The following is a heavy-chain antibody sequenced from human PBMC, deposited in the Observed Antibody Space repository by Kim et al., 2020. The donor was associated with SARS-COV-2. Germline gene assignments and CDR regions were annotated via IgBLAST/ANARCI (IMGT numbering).Heavy chain of an antibody. Sequence: GGSLRLSCAASGFTLSNAWMSWVRQAPGKGLEWVGRIKSKTDGGTTDYAAPVKGRFTISRDDSKNTLYLQMNSLKTEDTAVYYCTTTVAGHGGLYYDGMDVWGPGTTGTVS. V-gene: IGHV3-15*01. D-gene: IGHD6-19*01. CDR3: TTTVAGHGGLYYDGMDV. CDR2: IKSKTDGGTT. J-gene: IGHJ6*02. CDR1: GFTLSNAW.